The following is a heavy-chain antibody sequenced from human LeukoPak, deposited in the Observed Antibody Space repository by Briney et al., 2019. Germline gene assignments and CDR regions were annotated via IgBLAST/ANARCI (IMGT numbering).Heavy chain of an antibody. V-gene: IGHV3-30*02. J-gene: IGHJ4*02. CDR1: GFTFSTSG. D-gene: IGHD3-10*01. CDR3: ASDGRRSGSYSKYFDH. Sequence: SGGSLRLSCAASGFTFSTSGMHWVRQAPGKGLEWVAFIRYDGSNTYYADSVKGRFTISRDNSKNTVFLQMNSLRGEDAALYYCASDGRRSGSYSKYFDHWGQGTLVTVYS. CDR2: IRYDGSNT.